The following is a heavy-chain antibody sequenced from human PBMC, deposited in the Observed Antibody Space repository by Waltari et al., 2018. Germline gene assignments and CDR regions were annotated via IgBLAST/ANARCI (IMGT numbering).Heavy chain of an antibody. CDR3: AKTKNYDSSGYWL. Sequence: EVQLLESGVGLVLPGGSLRLSYAASGFNFRTYAISWVAQAPGKGLEWVSAIRGSGGSTYYADSVKGRFTISRDNSKNTLYLQMNSLRAEDTAVYYCAKTKNYDSSGYWLWCQGTLVTVSS. D-gene: IGHD3-22*01. CDR2: IRGSGGST. V-gene: IGHV3-23*01. J-gene: IGHJ4*02. CDR1: GFNFRTYA.